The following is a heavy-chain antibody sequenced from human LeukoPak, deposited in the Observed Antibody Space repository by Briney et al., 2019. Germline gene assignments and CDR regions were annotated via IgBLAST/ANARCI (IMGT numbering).Heavy chain of an antibody. CDR1: GFTFSDYW. D-gene: IGHD2-21*02. CDR2: IREDGRKA. V-gene: IGHV3-7*01. Sequence: GGSLRLSCAAPGFTFSDYWMTWVRQAPGKGPEWVANIREDGRKAYYVDSVMGRFTISRDNVKNSLYLQMNYLRAEDTAVYYCARDQVGGHYQFWGQGALVAVSS. CDR3: ARDQVGGHYQF. J-gene: IGHJ4*02.